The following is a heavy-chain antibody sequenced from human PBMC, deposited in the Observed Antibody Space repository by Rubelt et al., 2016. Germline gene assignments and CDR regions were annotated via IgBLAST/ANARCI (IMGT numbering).Heavy chain of an antibody. Sequence: SYWMSWVRQAPGKGLEWVANIKQDGSEKYYVDSVKGRFTISRDNAKNSLYLQMNSLRAEDTAVYYCAREDSSGWYPFDYWGQGTLVTVSS. CDR1: SYW. CDR2: IKQDGSEK. V-gene: IGHV3-7*01. CDR3: AREDSSGWYPFDY. D-gene: IGHD6-19*01. J-gene: IGHJ4*02.